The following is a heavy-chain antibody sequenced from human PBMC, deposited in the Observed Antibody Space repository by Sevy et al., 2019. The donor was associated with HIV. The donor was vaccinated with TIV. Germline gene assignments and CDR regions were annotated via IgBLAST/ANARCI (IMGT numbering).Heavy chain of an antibody. CDR3: ARWRGTRVTMMVVVTTGYFDY. CDR2: VTHSGST. Sequence: SETLSLTCGIYGGAFNNYDWGWIRQPPGKGRGGIGEVTHSGSTNYNPSLKGRFTMSLATSKNQFSLKLTSVTAADTAVYYCARWRGTRVTMMVVVTTGYFDYWGQGTLVTVSS. CDR1: GGAFNNYD. D-gene: IGHD3-22*01. V-gene: IGHV4-34*01. J-gene: IGHJ4*02.